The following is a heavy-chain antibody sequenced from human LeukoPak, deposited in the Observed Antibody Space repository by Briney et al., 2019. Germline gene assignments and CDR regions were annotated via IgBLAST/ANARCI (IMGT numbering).Heavy chain of an antibody. CDR3: ARSDYDILTGYSP. V-gene: IGHV4-59*08. D-gene: IGHD3-9*01. Sequence: SETLSLTCTVSGGSISSYYWSWIRQPPGKGLEWIGYIYYSGSTNYNPSLKSRVTVSVDTSKNQFSLKLSSVTAADTAVYYCARSDYDILTGYSPWGQGTLVTVSS. J-gene: IGHJ5*02. CDR1: GGSISSYY. CDR2: IYYSGST.